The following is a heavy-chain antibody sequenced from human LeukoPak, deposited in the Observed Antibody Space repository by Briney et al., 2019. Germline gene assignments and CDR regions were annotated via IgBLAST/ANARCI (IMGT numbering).Heavy chain of an antibody. D-gene: IGHD3-22*01. CDR1: GGSISSGGYY. CDR2: IYHSGST. J-gene: IGHJ6*03. V-gene: IGHV4-30-2*01. CDR3: ARGDDSSGYDYYYYYMDV. Sequence: PSETLSLTCTVSGGSISSGGYYWSWIRQPPGKGLEWIGYIYHSGSTYYNPSLKSRVTISVDRSKNQFPLKLSSVTAADTAVYYCARGDDSSGYDYYYYYMDVWGKGTTVTVSS.